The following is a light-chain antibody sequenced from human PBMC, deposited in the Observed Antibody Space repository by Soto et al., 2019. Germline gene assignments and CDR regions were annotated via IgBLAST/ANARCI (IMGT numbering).Light chain of an antibody. CDR1: QSINQG. V-gene: IGKV1-5*03. J-gene: IGKJ2*01. CDR2: EVS. CDR3: QQYNSF. Sequence: GDTVTITCRASQSINQGLAWYQQKPGKAPKLLIYEVSTLESGVPSRFSGSGSGTEFTLTISSLQPDDIATYYCQQYNSFFGQGTKLEIK.